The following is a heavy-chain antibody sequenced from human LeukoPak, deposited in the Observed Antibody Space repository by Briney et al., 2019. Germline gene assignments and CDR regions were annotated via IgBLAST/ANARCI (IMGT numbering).Heavy chain of an antibody. CDR2: ISAYNGDT. J-gene: IGHJ6*02. CDR3: AREHDNKVRYYNGMDV. D-gene: IGHD3-22*01. CDR1: GFTFTKHG. Sequence: ASVKVSCKTSGFTFTKHGISWVRQAPGQGLEWMGWISAYNGDTCYAQKFQGRLTMTTDTSTGTAYMDLWSLRSDDTAVYYCAREHDNKVRYYNGMDVWGQGTTVTVSS. V-gene: IGHV1-18*01.